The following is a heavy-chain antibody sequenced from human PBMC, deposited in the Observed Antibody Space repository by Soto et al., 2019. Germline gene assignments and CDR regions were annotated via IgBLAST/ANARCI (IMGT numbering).Heavy chain of an antibody. CDR2: ISSSGGKI. V-gene: IGHV3-21*01. Sequence: GGSLRLSCAGSGFAFSSFSMSWVRQVPGKGLEWVASISSSGGKIHHAVSGKGRFSISRDNAKKSLYLQMDGLRGEETAVYFCARGARQLDSVNDLIYHYLDVWGKGTTVTVSS. CDR1: GFAFSSFS. D-gene: IGHD3-3*01. J-gene: IGHJ6*03. CDR3: ARGARQLDSVNDLIYHYLDV.